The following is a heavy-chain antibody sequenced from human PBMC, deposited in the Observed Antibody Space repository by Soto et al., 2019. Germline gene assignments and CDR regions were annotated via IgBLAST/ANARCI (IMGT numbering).Heavy chain of an antibody. D-gene: IGHD2-2*01. V-gene: IGHV1-24*01. Sequence: ASVKVSCKVSGYTLTELSMHWVRQAPGKGLEWMGGFDPEDGETIYAQKFQGRVTMTEDESTSTAYMELSSLRSEDTAVYYCARVWYCSSTSCFPGYYGMDVWGQGTTVTSP. CDR2: FDPEDGET. J-gene: IGHJ6*02. CDR1: GYTLTELS. CDR3: ARVWYCSSTSCFPGYYGMDV.